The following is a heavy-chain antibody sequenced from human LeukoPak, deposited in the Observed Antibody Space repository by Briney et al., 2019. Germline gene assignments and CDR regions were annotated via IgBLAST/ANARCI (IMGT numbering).Heavy chain of an antibody. V-gene: IGHV1-2*02. CDR2: INPNSGGT. J-gene: IGHJ4*02. CDR3: ARVGEVRFGELFSY. CDR1: GYTFTGYY. D-gene: IGHD3-10*01. Sequence: ASVKVSCKASGYTFTGYYVHWVRQAPGQGLEWMGWINPNSGGTNYAQKFQGRVTMTRDTSISTAYMELSRLRSDDTAVYYCARVGEVRFGELFSYWGQGTLVTVSS.